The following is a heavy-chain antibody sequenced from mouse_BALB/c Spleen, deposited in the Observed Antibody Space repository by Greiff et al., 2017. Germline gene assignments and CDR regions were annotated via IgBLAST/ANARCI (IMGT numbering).Heavy chain of an antibody. CDR1: GFAFSSYD. J-gene: IGHJ4*01. Sequence: DVMLVESGGGLVKPGGSLKLSCAASGFAFSSYDMSWVRQTPEKRLEWVAYISSGGGSTYYPDTVKGRFTISRDNAKNTLYLQMSSLKSEDTAMYYCARDSRHYYDRGGYAMDYWGQGTSVTVSS. D-gene: IGHD1-2*01. CDR3: ARDSRHYYDRGGYAMDY. V-gene: IGHV5-12-1*01. CDR2: ISSGGGST.